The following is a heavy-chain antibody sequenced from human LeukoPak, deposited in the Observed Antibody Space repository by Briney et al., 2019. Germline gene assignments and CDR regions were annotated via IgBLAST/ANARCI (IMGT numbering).Heavy chain of an antibody. Sequence: GGSLRLSCAASGFTFSSYWMHWVRHAPGKGLVWVSRINSDGSSTSYADSVKGRFTISRDNAKNTLYLQMNSLRAEDTAVYYCARDPGIAAAEIDYWGQGTLVTVSS. D-gene: IGHD6-13*01. J-gene: IGHJ4*02. CDR1: GFTFSSYW. CDR2: INSDGSST. V-gene: IGHV3-74*01. CDR3: ARDPGIAAAEIDY.